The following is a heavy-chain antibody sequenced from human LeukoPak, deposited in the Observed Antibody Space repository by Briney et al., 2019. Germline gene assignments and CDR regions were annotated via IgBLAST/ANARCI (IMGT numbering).Heavy chain of an antibody. D-gene: IGHD3-10*01. J-gene: IGHJ6*02. V-gene: IGHV3-23*01. Sequence: GGSLRLSCADPGLTFSSYTMSWVRQAPGKGLEWVSGISGSGGSTYYVDSVKGRFTISGDSSENTLYLQMNSLRAEDTAVYYCARSLWFGKLATLRGMDVWGQGTTGTVS. CDR3: ARSLWFGKLATLRGMDV. CDR1: GLTFSSYT. CDR2: ISGSGGST.